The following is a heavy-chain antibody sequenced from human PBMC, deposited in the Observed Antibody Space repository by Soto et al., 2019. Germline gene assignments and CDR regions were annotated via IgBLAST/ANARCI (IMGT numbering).Heavy chain of an antibody. V-gene: IGHV1-69*01. Sequence: QVQLVQSGAEVKKPGSSVKVSCKASGGTFSSYAISWVRQAPGQGPEWMGGIIPIFGTANYAQKFQGRVTITADESTSTAYMELSSLRSEDTAVYYCARVPHTPYYYGSGAPYYFDYWGQGTLVTVSS. CDR1: GGTFSSYA. CDR2: IIPIFGTA. CDR3: ARVPHTPYYYGSGAPYYFDY. J-gene: IGHJ4*02. D-gene: IGHD3-10*01.